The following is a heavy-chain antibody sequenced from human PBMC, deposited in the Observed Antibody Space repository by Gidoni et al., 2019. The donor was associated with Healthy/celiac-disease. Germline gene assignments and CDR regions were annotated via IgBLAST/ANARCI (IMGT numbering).Heavy chain of an antibody. D-gene: IGHD6-19*01. Sequence: STYYNPSLKSRVTISVDTSKNQFSLKLSSVTAADTAVYYCARHAASQWLGMYFDYWGQGTLVTVSS. CDR2: ST. J-gene: IGHJ4*02. CDR3: ARHAASQWLGMYFDY. V-gene: IGHV4-39*01.